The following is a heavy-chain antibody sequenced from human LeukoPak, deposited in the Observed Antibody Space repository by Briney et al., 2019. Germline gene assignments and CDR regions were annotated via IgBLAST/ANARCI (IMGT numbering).Heavy chain of an antibody. Sequence: GGSLRLSCAASGFTFSSYAMSWVRQAPGKGLEWVSAISGSGGSTYYADSVKGRFTISRDNSKNTLYLQMNSLRAEDTAVYYCAKDRKIRTVPAAPIVPLDYWGQGTLVTVSS. D-gene: IGHD2-2*01. CDR3: AKDRKIRTVPAAPIVPLDY. CDR1: GFTFSSYA. V-gene: IGHV3-23*01. J-gene: IGHJ4*02. CDR2: ISGSGGST.